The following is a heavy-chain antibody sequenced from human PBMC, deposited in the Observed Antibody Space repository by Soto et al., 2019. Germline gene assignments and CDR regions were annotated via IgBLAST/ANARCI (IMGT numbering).Heavy chain of an antibody. CDR1: GGSISSYY. D-gene: IGHD2-15*01. V-gene: IGHV4-59*01. CDR3: ARGCSGGSCYSVDYYGMDV. CDR2: IYYSGST. J-gene: IGHJ6*02. Sequence: SETLSLTXTVSGGSISSYYWSWIRQPPGKGLEWIGYIYYSGSTNYNPSLKSRVTISVDTSKNQFSLKLSSVTAADTAVYYCARGCSGGSCYSVDYYGMDVWGQGTTVTVSS.